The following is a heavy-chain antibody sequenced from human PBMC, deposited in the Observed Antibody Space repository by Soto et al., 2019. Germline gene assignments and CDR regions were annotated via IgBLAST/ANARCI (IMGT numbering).Heavy chain of an antibody. J-gene: IGHJ6*02. Sequence: HPGGSLRLSCAASGFTFDDYTMHWVRQAPGKGLEWVSLISWDGGSTYYADSVKGRFTISRDNSKNSLYLQMNSLRTEDTALYYCAKVTVAVTDYSSGMDVWGQGTPVTVS. CDR2: ISWDGGST. CDR1: GFTFDDYT. D-gene: IGHD6-19*01. V-gene: IGHV3-43*01. CDR3: AKVTVAVTDYSSGMDV.